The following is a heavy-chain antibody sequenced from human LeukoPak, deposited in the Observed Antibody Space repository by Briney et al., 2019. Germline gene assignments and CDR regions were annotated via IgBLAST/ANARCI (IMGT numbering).Heavy chain of an antibody. J-gene: IGHJ4*02. Sequence: SETLSLTCTVSGGSISSYYWSWIRQPPGKGLEWIGYIYYSGSTNYNPSLKSRVTISVDTSKNQFSLKLSSVTAADTAVYYCARDRSDHYGSGSHFDYWGQGTLVTVSS. D-gene: IGHD3-10*01. CDR2: IYYSGST. V-gene: IGHV4-59*01. CDR3: ARDRSDHYGSGSHFDY. CDR1: GGSISSYY.